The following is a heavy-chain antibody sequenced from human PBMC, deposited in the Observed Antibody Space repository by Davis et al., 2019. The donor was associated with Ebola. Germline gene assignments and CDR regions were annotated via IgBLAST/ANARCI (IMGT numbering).Heavy chain of an antibody. CDR3: ARENGGYYYYGMDV. D-gene: IGHD3-10*01. Sequence: ESLKISCTVSGGSISSYYWSWIRQPPGKGLEWIGYIYYSGSTNYNPSLKSRVTISVDTSKNQFSLKLSSVTAADTAVYYCARENGGYYYYGMDVWGKGTTVTVSS. V-gene: IGHV4-59*01. J-gene: IGHJ6*04. CDR1: GGSISSYY. CDR2: IYYSGST.